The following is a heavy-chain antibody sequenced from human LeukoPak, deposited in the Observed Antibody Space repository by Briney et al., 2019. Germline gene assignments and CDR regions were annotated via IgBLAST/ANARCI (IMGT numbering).Heavy chain of an antibody. J-gene: IGHJ4*02. V-gene: IGHV3-30*02. CDR3: AKGYDSSGYYLDH. CDR2: MRSDGSTK. D-gene: IGHD3-22*01. Sequence: GGSLRLSCAASGFSFSNAWMSWVRQAPGKGLEWVAYMRSDGSTKYYADSVKGRFTISRDNPKNTLYLQMNSLRPEDTAVHYCAKGYDSSGYYLDHWGQGTLVTVSS. CDR1: GFSFSNAW.